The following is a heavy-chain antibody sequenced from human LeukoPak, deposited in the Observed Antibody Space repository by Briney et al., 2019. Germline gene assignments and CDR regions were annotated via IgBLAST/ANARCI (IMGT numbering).Heavy chain of an antibody. CDR3: ARVYYDFWSGYSYYFDY. CDR2: IYHSGST. D-gene: IGHD3-3*01. J-gene: IGHJ4*02. V-gene: IGHV4-39*07. Sequence: PSETLSLTCTVSGGSISSSSYYWGWIRQPPGKGLGWIGSIYHSGSTNYNLSLKSRVTISVDKSKNQFSLKLSSVTAADTAVYYCARVYYDFWSGYSYYFDYWGQGTLVTVSS. CDR1: GGSISSSSYY.